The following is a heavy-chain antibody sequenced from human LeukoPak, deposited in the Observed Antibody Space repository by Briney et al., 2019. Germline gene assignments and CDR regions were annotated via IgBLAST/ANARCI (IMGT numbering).Heavy chain of an antibody. D-gene: IGHD2-2*01. CDR1: GGSFGGYY. CDR2: INHSGST. V-gene: IGHV4-34*01. CDR3: ARVLGKYCSSTSCHLDY. J-gene: IGHJ4*02. Sequence: SETLSLTCAVYGGSFGGYYWSWIRQPPGKGLEWIGEINHSGSTNYNPSLKSRVTMSVDTSKNQFSLKLSSVTAADTAVYYCARVLGKYCSSTSCHLDYWGQGTLVTVSS.